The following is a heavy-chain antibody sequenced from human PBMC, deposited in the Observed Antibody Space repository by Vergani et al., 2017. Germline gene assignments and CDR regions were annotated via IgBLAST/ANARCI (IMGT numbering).Heavy chain of an antibody. Sequence: QVQLVESGGGVVQPGGSLRLSCAASGFTFSSYGMNWVRQAPGKGLEWVAFIRYDGSNKYYADSVKGRFTISRDNSKNTLYLQMNSLRAEDTAVYYCAKNLVVRGVIMNYYYYYGMDVWGQGTTVTVSS. CDR2: IRYDGSNK. CDR1: GFTFSSYG. V-gene: IGHV3-30*02. CDR3: AKNLVVRGVIMNYYYYYGMDV. D-gene: IGHD3-10*01. J-gene: IGHJ6*02.